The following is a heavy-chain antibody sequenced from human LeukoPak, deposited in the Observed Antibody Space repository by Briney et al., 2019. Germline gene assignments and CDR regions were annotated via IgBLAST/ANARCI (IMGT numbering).Heavy chain of an antibody. CDR2: IDNSGSTA. Sequence: GGSLRLSCAASGFPFSDYYMTWVRQAPGKGLEWLSYIDNSGSTAHYAASVRGRLTISRDNAKNSLYLQMNSLRAEDTAVYYCARAVRGANDYWGQGTLVTVSS. CDR3: ARAVRGANDY. D-gene: IGHD3-10*01. V-gene: IGHV3-11*04. CDR1: GFPFSDYY. J-gene: IGHJ4*02.